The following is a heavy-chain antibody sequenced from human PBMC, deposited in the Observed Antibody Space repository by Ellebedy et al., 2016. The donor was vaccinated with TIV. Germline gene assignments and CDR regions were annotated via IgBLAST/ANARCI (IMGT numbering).Heavy chain of an antibody. D-gene: IGHD3-16*01. CDR3: ARHLLRDSGNYDSFVY. V-gene: IGHV5-10-1*01. CDR2: IDPSDSQI. J-gene: IGHJ4*02. CDR1: GDTFATYW. Sequence: ASVKVSCKGSGDTFATYWVSWVRRTPGKGLEWVGRIDPSDSQINYNPSFRGHVIISAARSINTAYLQWGSLKASDTATYYCARHLLRDSGNYDSFVYWGQGTPVTVSS.